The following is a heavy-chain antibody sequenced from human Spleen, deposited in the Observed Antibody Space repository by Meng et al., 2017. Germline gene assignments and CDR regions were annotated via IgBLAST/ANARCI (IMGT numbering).Heavy chain of an antibody. J-gene: IGHJ4*02. CDR1: GGSISSGRYY. CDR2: ISYSGNT. CDR3: ARKSGDYGDDPLEY. Sequence: SETLSLTCAVSGGSISSGRYYWNWIRQHPGKGLEWIGYISYSGNTYYNPSLKSQVTISLDTSKKQFSLNLSSVTAADTAVYYCARKSGDYGDDPLEYWGQGTLVTVSS. D-gene: IGHD4-17*01. V-gene: IGHV4-31*11.